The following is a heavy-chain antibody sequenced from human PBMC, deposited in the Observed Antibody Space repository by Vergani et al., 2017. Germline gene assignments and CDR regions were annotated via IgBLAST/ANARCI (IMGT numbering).Heavy chain of an antibody. V-gene: IGHV3-23*01. J-gene: IGHJ5*02. CDR2: ISGSGGST. CDR1: GFTFSSYA. D-gene: IGHD4-17*01. Sequence: EVQLLESGGGLVQPGGSLRLSCAASGFTFSSYAMSWVRQAPGKGLEWVSAISGSGGSTYYADSVKGRFTISRDNSKNTLYLQMNSLRAEDTAVYYCAKDXFGGDYEGHNWFDPWGQGTLVTVSS. CDR3: AKDXFGGDYEGHNWFDP.